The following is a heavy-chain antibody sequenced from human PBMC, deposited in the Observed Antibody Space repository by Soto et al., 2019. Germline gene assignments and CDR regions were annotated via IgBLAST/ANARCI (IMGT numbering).Heavy chain of an antibody. CDR3: ALIKDCSRTDCYLASFDP. Sequence: SCPTLVSPTDTCTLTWTVSGLSLSNVGMSVIWGVEPPGKALEWLAHIFSNDDKSYSTSLRRRLTISKDTSRSQVVLTMTNMDPMDSATYFCALIKDCSRTDCYLASFDPWGQGTLVTVSS. J-gene: IGHJ5*02. CDR2: IFSNDDK. CDR1: GLSLSNVGMS. V-gene: IGHV2-26*01. D-gene: IGHD2-2*01.